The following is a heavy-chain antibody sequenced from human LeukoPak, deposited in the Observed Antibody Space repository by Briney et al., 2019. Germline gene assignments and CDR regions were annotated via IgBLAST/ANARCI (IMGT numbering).Heavy chain of an antibody. Sequence: GGSLRLSCAASGFTFDDYAMHWVRQAPGKGLEWVSGISWNSGSIAYADSVKGRFTISRDNSKNTLYLQMNSLRAEDTAVYYCARQYANGVDCWGQGTLVTVSS. J-gene: IGHJ4*02. CDR3: ARQYANGVDC. V-gene: IGHV3-9*01. CDR1: GFTFDDYA. D-gene: IGHD2-8*01. CDR2: ISWNSGSI.